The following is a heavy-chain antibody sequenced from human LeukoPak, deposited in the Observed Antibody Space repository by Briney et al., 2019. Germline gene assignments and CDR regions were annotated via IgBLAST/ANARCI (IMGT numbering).Heavy chain of an antibody. D-gene: IGHD6-13*01. V-gene: IGHV4-34*01. Sequence: PSETLSLTCAVYGGSFSGYYWSWIRQPPGKGLEWIGEINHSGSTNYNPSLKSRVTISVDRSKNQFSLKLSSVTAADTAVYYCARGTGIAAAPDYWGQGTLVTVSS. CDR1: GGSFSGYY. J-gene: IGHJ4*02. CDR3: ARGTGIAAAPDY. CDR2: INHSGST.